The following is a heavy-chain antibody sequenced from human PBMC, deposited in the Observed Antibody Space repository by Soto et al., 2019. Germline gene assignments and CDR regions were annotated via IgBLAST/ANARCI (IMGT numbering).Heavy chain of an antibody. Sequence: QVQLVQSGAEVKNPGSSVKVSCKTSGGTFNSYLIDWVRQAPGQGLEWMGGIIPAFGTAKYAQKFQGRLTITADKSTTTAYMELRTLTSEDTAVYYCASRLDQPPVGLYFDTWGQGTLVTVSS. CDR1: GGTFNSYL. V-gene: IGHV1-69*06. CDR3: ASRLDQPPVGLYFDT. CDR2: IIPAFGTA. D-gene: IGHD2-2*01. J-gene: IGHJ4*02.